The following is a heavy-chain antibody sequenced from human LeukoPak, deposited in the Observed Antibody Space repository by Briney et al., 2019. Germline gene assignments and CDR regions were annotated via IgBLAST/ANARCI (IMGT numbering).Heavy chain of an antibody. CDR3: AAGHVSADY. CDR2: INPSGGST. CDR1: GYTFTSYY. Sequence: ASVKVSCKASGYTFTSYYIHWVRQAPGQGLEWMGMINPSGGSTSYAQKFQERVTITRDMSTSTAYMELSSLRSEDTAVYYCAAGHVSADYWGQGTLVTVSS. D-gene: IGHD3-16*01. V-gene: IGHV1-46*01. J-gene: IGHJ4*02.